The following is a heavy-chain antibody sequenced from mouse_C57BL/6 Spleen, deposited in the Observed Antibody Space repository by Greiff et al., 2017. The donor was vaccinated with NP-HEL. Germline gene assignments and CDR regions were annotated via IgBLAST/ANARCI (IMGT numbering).Heavy chain of an antibody. Sequence: VQGVESGAELARPGASVKLSCKASGYTFTSYGISWVKQRTGQGLEWIGEIYPRSGNTYYNEKFKGKATLTADKSSRTAYMELRSLASEDSAVYFCARRDGSSSDYWGQGTTLTVSS. CDR2: IYPRSGNT. D-gene: IGHD1-1*01. V-gene: IGHV1-81*01. J-gene: IGHJ2*01. CDR3: ARRDGSSSDY. CDR1: GYTFTSYG.